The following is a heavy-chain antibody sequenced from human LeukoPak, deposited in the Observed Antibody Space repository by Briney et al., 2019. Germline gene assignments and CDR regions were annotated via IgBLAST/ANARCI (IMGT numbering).Heavy chain of an antibody. CDR3: VCRPSAVVTPFDY. CDR1: GFTVSSNY. Sequence: PGGSLRLSCAASGFTVSSNYMSWVRQAPGKGLEWVSVIYSGGSTYYADSVKGRFTISRDNSKNTLYLQMNSLRAEDTAVYNCVCRPSAVVTPFDYWGQGTRVTVSS. J-gene: IGHJ4*02. V-gene: IGHV3-66*01. D-gene: IGHD4-23*01. CDR2: IYSGGST.